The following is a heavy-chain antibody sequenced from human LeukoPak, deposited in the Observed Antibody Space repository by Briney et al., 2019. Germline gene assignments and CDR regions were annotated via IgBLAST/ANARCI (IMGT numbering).Heavy chain of an antibody. CDR1: GGTFSSYA. V-gene: IGHV1-69*01. Sequence: ASVKVSCKASGGTFSSYAISWVRQAPGQGLEWMGGIIPIFGTANYAKKFQGRVTITADESTSTAYMELSSLRSEDTAVYYCARGTDYDYVWGRRLRRAFDIWGQGTMVTVSS. J-gene: IGHJ3*02. D-gene: IGHD3-16*01. CDR2: IIPIFGTA. CDR3: ARGTDYDYVWGRRLRRAFDI.